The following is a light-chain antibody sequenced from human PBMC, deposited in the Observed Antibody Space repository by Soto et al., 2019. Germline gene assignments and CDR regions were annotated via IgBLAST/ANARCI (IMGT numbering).Light chain of an antibody. CDR3: SSFTSSSTLYV. J-gene: IGLJ1*01. V-gene: IGLV2-14*01. CDR2: EVN. Sequence: QSALTQPASVSGSPGQSITISCTGTSSDVGGYKYVSWYQQHPGKAPKLMIYEVNNRPSGVSNRFSGSKSGNTSSLTVSGLQAEDEADYYCSSFTSSSTLYVFGTGTKLTVL. CDR1: SSDVGGYKY.